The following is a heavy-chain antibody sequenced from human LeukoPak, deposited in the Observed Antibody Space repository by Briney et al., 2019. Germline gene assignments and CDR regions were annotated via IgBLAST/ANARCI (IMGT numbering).Heavy chain of an antibody. Sequence: GGSLKLACAPSALTFSQYYTGSIRQAPGKRLEWVSYISISGSTISYTDPLKVRFTISRDNAKTSLYLQMNSLGAEDTAVYYCARARPVPAAMPPGAFDIWGQGTMVTVSS. CDR3: ARARPVPAAMPPGAFDI. CDR2: ISISGSTI. CDR1: ALTFSQYY. D-gene: IGHD2-2*01. J-gene: IGHJ3*02. V-gene: IGHV3-11*01.